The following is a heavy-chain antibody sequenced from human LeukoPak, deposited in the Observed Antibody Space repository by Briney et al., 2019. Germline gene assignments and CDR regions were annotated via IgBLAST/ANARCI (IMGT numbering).Heavy chain of an antibody. CDR1: GGSISSYY. J-gene: IGHJ4*02. CDR3: ARVDYGDQRGDY. CDR2: IYHSGST. Sequence: SETLSLTCTVSGGSISSYYWSWIRQPPGKGLEWIGEIYHSGSTNYNPSLKSRVTISVDKSKNQFSLKLSSVTAADTAVYYCARVDYGDQRGDYWGQGTLVTVSS. V-gene: IGHV4-59*12. D-gene: IGHD4-17*01.